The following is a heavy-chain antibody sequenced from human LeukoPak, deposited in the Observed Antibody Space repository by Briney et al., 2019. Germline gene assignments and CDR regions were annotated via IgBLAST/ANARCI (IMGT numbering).Heavy chain of an antibody. V-gene: IGHV1-2*02. CDR3: ASPLPAVTVTDYNYGLDV. D-gene: IGHD4-11*01. CDR2: INPNSGGT. Sequence: SVQVSCQASGYTFTDYYMHWVRQAPGQGLAWMGWINPNSGGTHYAQIFQGRGTKTRGTALRPGYLEVSRLGSGDTAGFLLASPLPAVTVTDYNYGLDVWGHGTPVTVSS. CDR1: GYTFTDYY. J-gene: IGHJ6*02.